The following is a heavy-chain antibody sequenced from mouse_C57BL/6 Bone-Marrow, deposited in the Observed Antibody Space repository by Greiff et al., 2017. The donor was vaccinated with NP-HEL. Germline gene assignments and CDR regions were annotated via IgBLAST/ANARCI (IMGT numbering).Heavy chain of an antibody. V-gene: IGHV3-8*01. CDR1: GYSITSDY. J-gene: IGHJ2*01. CDR3: ARYPRYVCLFYFDG. CDR2: IIYSGST. Sequence: DVQLVQSGPGLAKPSQPLSLTCSVTGYSITSDYWNWIRKFPGNKLEYMGYIIYSGSTYYNPSLKNRISITRDTSKNQYYLQLNSVITEDTATYYCARYPRYVCLFYFDGWGQGTTLTVSS. D-gene: IGHD1-1*01.